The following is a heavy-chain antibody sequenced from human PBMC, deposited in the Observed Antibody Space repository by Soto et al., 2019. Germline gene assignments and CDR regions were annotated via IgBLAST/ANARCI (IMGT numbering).Heavy chain of an antibody. J-gene: IGHJ5*02. V-gene: IGHV4-34*09. CDR2: INHTGGT. CDR3: ARADMVVTASRYNWFDP. CDR1: GGSVNGYY. Sequence: SETLSLTCAVYGGSVNGYYWNWIRQPPGKGLEWIGEINHTGGTHYNPSLKSRVTISVDTSKNQFSLKLSSVTAADTAVYYCARADMVVTASRYNWFDPWGQGALVTVSS. D-gene: IGHD2-21*02.